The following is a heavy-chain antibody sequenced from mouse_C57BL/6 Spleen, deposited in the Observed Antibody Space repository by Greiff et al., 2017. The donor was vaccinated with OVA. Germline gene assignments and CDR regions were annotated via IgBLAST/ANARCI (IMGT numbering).Heavy chain of an antibody. J-gene: IGHJ2*01. Sequence: QVQLKQPGAELVKPGASVKLSCKASGYTFTSYWMHWVKQRPGQGLEWIGMIHPNSGSTNYNEKFKSKATLTVDKSSSTAYMQLSSLTSEDSAVYYCARYTAVVAPFAYWGQGTTLTVSS. CDR1: GYTFTSYW. D-gene: IGHD1-1*01. V-gene: IGHV1-64*01. CDR2: IHPNSGST. CDR3: ARYTAVVAPFAY.